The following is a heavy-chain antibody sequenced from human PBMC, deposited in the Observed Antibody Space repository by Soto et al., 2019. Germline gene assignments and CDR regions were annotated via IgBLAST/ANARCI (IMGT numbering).Heavy chain of an antibody. CDR2: ISSSGSTI. V-gene: IGHV3-11*01. CDR1: GFTFSDYY. D-gene: IGHD6-13*01. Sequence: PGGSLRLSCAASGFTFSDYYMSWIRQAPGKGLEWVSYISSSGSTIYYADSVKGRFTISRDNAKNSLYLQMNSLRAEDTAVYYCASHSSSWYGRTLLRYWGQGTLVTVSS. J-gene: IGHJ4*02. CDR3: ASHSSSWYGRTLLRY.